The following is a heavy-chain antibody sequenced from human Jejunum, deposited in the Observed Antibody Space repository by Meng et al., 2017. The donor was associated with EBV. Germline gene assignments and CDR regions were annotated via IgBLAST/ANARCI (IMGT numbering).Heavy chain of an antibody. V-gene: IGHV1-3*01. CDR3: ARELGGRFNY. CDR1: GHIFTHFA. Sequence: GCSVYLACKSSGHIFTHFALHSLRQAPGQSPEWMTWINPGTGGRQFSHKFQGRVTITSDTSASTVYMELSGLRSEDTAMYYCARELGGRFNYWGQGTLVTVSS. CDR2: INPGTGGR. D-gene: IGHD1-26*01. J-gene: IGHJ4*01.